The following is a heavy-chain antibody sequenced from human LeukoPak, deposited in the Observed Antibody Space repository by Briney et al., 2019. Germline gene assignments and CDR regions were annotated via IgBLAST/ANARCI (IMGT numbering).Heavy chain of an antibody. V-gene: IGHV6-1*01. J-gene: IGHJ5*02. CDR2: TYCRSKWYN. Sequence: SQTLSLTCAISGDSVSSNSSAWNWIRQSPSRGLEWLGRTYCRSKWYNDYAVSVKGRITINPDTSKNHFSLQLNSVTPEDTAIYYCARIGYSYGGPWGQGTLVTVSS. CDR3: ARIGYSYGGP. D-gene: IGHD5-18*01. CDR1: GDSVSSNSSA.